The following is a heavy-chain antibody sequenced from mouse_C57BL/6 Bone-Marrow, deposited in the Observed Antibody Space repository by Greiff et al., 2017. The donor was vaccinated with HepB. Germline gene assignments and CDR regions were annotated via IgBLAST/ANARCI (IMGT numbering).Heavy chain of an antibody. Sequence: EVQGVESGGGLVQSGRSLRLSCATSGFTFSDFYMEWVRQAPGKGLEWIAASRNKANDYTTEYSASVKGRFIVSRDTSQSILYLQMNALRAEDTAIYYCARDADDYDNYAMDYWGQGTSVTVSS. CDR1: GFTFSDFY. V-gene: IGHV7-1*01. CDR3: ARDADDYDNYAMDY. J-gene: IGHJ4*01. D-gene: IGHD2-4*01. CDR2: SRNKANDYTT.